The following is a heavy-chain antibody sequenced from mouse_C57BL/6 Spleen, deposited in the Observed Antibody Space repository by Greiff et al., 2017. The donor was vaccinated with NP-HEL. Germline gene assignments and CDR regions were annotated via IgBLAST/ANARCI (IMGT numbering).Heavy chain of an antibody. J-gene: IGHJ4*01. V-gene: IGHV8-12*01. D-gene: IGHD3-2*02. Sequence: QVTLKECGPGILQSSQTLSLTCSFSGFSLSTSGMGVSWIRQPSGKGLEWLAHIYWDDDKRYNPSLKSRLTISKDTSRNQVFLKITSVDTADTATYYCAREQLRPGAMDYWGQGTSVTVSS. CDR3: AREQLRPGAMDY. CDR1: GFSLSTSGMG. CDR2: IYWDDDK.